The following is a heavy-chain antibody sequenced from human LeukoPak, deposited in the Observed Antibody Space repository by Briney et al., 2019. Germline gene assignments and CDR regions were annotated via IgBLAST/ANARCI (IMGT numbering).Heavy chain of an antibody. CDR1: GFTFSSYA. Sequence: GGSLRLSCAASGFTFSSYAMHWVRQAPGKGLEWVAVISYDGSNKYYADSVKGRFTISRDNSKNTLYLQMNSLRDEDTALYYCAIRGISGTKYFLHWGQGTLVTVSS. D-gene: IGHD1-20*01. V-gene: IGHV3-30-3*01. J-gene: IGHJ1*01. CDR2: ISYDGSNK. CDR3: AIRGISGTKYFLH.